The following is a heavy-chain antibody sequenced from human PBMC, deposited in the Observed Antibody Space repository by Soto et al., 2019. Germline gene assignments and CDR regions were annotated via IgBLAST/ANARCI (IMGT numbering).Heavy chain of an antibody. CDR1: GDSISAYS. D-gene: IGHD5-12*01. CDR2: IHYNGNT. Sequence: QVQLQVSGPGLVKPSETLSLTCTVSGDSISAYSWSWVRQPPGKGLEWIGNIHYNGNTKYNPSLKSRVTMSVDTSKNQLSLRLISVTAADTAIYFCAREGNLGRWLQPLDFWGQGTLVTVSS. J-gene: IGHJ4*02. V-gene: IGHV4-59*01. CDR3: AREGNLGRWLQPLDF.